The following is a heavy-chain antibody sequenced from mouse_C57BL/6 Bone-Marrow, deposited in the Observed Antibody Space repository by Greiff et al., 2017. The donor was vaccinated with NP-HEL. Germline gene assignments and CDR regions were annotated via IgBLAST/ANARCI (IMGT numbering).Heavy chain of an antibody. CDR2: FYPGSGSI. D-gene: IGHD3-1*01. J-gene: IGHJ2*01. CDR3: ARHEGYSYYFDY. V-gene: IGHV1-62-2*01. Sequence: VKLMESGAELVKPGASVKLSCKASGYTFTEYTIHWVKQRSGQGLEWIGWFYPGSGSIKYNEKFKDKATLTADKSSSTVYMELSRLTSEDSAVYFCARHEGYSYYFDYWGQGTTLTVSS. CDR1: GYTFTEYT.